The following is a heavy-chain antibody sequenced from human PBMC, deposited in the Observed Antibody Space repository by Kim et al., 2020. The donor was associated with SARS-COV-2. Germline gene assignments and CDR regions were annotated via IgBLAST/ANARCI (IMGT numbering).Heavy chain of an antibody. Sequence: KGRFTISRDNAKNSLYLQMNSLRAEDTAVYYCAAHPGPEYYYGSGSYYTVWGQGTLVTVSS. J-gene: IGHJ4*02. D-gene: IGHD3-10*01. V-gene: IGHV3-11*06. CDR3: AAHPGPEYYYGSGSYYTV.